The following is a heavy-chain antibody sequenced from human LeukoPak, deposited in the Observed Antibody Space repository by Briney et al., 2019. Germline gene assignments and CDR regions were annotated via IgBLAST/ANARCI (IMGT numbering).Heavy chain of an antibody. V-gene: IGHV4-59*01. CDR2: ISYSGST. CDR1: VGSISTYD. D-gene: IGHD3-10*01. Sequence: SETLSLTCTISVGSISTYDWGWIRQPPGKGREWIGYISYSGSTTYTPSLESRVTISVDTSKNQFSLRLSSVTAADTAVYYCTRITQGTVDYWGQGILVPVSS. CDR3: TRITQGTVDY. J-gene: IGHJ4*02.